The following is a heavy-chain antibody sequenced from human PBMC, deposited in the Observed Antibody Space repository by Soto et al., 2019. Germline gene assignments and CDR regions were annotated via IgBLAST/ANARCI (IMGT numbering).Heavy chain of an antibody. D-gene: IGHD3-22*01. J-gene: IGHJ4*02. V-gene: IGHV3-23*01. CDR3: AKDPGYYYDSSGYYY. CDR2: ISDSTGKT. Sequence: GGSLRLSCAASGFTFRTYAMSWVRQAPGKGLEWVSVISDSTGKTYYADSVKGRFTISRDNSKNTLYLQMNSLRAEDTAVYYCAKDPGYYYDSSGYYYWGQGTLVTVSS. CDR1: GFTFRTYA.